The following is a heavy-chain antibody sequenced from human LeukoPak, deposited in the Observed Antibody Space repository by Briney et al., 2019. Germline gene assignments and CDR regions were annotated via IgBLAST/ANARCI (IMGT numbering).Heavy chain of an antibody. CDR3: ARWTSMTNPPPFGMDV. D-gene: IGHD2-2*01. V-gene: IGHV3-66*01. J-gene: IGHJ6*02. Sequence: PGGSLRLSCAASRFTVSSNYMSWVRQAPGKGLEWVSVIYSGGTTYYADSVKGRFTISRDNSKNTLYLQMNSLRAEDTAVYYCARWTSMTNPPPFGMDVWGQGTTVTVSS. CDR2: IYSGGTT. CDR1: RFTVSSNY.